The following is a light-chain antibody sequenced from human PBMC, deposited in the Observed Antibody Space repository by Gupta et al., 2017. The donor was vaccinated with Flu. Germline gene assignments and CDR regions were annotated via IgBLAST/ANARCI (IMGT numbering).Light chain of an antibody. CDR3: QQDYDMFT. CDR2: KAS. J-gene: IGKJ2*01. Sequence: DVRMTQSPSTLSASVGDRVTITCRASRSIGDWLAWYQQRPEKAPKVLISKASHLESGVPSRFSGSGSGTEFTLTISSLQPEDFATYYWQQDYDMFTFGQGTKLQI. V-gene: IGKV1-5*03. CDR1: RSIGDW.